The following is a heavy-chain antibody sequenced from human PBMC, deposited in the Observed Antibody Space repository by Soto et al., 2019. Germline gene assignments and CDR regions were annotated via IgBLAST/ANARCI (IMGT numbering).Heavy chain of an antibody. CDR1: GGTFSTYI. CDR3: ARDRITTRGDAFDL. CDR2: IIPIPDIT. Sequence: QVQLVQSGAEVRKPGSSVKVSCKAPGGTFSTYIISWVRQAPGQGLEWMGRIIPIPDITNYAQKFQSRVTVDANRSTSTAYMELTSLKSEDTAVYYCARDRITTRGDAFDLWGQGTMVTVSS. J-gene: IGHJ3*01. D-gene: IGHD3-3*01. V-gene: IGHV1-69*08.